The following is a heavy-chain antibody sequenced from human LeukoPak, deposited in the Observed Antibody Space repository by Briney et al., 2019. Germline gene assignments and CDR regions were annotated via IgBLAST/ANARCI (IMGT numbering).Heavy chain of an antibody. CDR2: IYYSGST. CDR3: ARDNLSPVTGYYYGMDV. J-gene: IGHJ6*02. Sequence: SETLSLTCTVSGGSISSYYWSWIRQPPGKGLEWIGYIYYSGSTNYNPSLKSRVTISVDTSKNQFSLKLSPVTAADTAVYYCARDNLSPVTGYYYGMDVWGQGTTVTVSS. D-gene: IGHD4-17*01. V-gene: IGHV4-59*01. CDR1: GGSISSYY.